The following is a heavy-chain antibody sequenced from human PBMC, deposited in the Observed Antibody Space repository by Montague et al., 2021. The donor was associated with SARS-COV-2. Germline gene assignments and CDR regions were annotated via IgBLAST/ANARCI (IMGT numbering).Heavy chain of an antibody. D-gene: IGHD5-12*01. V-gene: IGHV4-59*12. J-gene: IGHJ4*02. CDR3: ARGTGYDYYFDC. Sequence: SETLSLTCAVSGGSISYYYWYWMRRPPAKGLVWCVGINYNAGNTTYNPSLQSRVTISLDTSKNHFSLNPRSATAADTALYYCARGTGYDYYFDCWGLGTLVTVSS. CDR1: GGSISYYY. CDR2: INYNAGNT.